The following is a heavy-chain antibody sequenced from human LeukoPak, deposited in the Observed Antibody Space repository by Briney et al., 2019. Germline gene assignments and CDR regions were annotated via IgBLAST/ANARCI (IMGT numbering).Heavy chain of an antibody. D-gene: IGHD3-10*01. CDR2: IHPNNGDT. Sequence: EASVKVSCKASGYTFSGTGWYLYWLRQAPGQGLECMGWIHPNNGDTAYARKFEGRVAMTRDTSISTAYMELRRLRPDDTAVYFCARDGPAQMVDLDYWGQGTLVTVSS. V-gene: IGHV1-2*02. J-gene: IGHJ4*02. CDR3: ARDGPAQMVDLDY. CDR1: GYTFSGTGWY.